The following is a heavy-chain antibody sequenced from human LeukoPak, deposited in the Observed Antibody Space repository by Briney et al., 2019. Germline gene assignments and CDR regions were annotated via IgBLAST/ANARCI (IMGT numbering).Heavy chain of an antibody. Sequence: QPGGSLRLSCAASGFTFSNYGLNWVRQAPGKGLEWVAVIWYDGSNKYYADSVKGRFTISRDNSKNTLYLQMNSLRAEDTAVYYCARDRDCSSTSCYGDYYYYGMDVWGQGTTVTVSS. CDR3: ARDRDCSSTSCYGDYYYYGMDV. D-gene: IGHD2-2*01. CDR2: IWYDGSNK. V-gene: IGHV3-33*08. J-gene: IGHJ6*02. CDR1: GFTFSNYG.